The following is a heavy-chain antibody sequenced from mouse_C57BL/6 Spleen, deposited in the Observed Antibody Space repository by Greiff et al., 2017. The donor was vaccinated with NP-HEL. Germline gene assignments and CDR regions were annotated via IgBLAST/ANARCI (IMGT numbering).Heavy chain of an antibody. CDR1: GYTFTSYW. CDR2: IDPSDSYT. V-gene: IGHV1-69*01. Sequence: QVQLQQPGAELVMPGASVKLSCKASGYTFTSYWMHWVKQRPGQCLEWIGEIDPSDSYTNYNQKFKGKSTLTVDKSSSTAYMQLSSLTSEDSAVYYCARAGDGNYYFDYWGQGTTLTVSS. D-gene: IGHD2-1*01. J-gene: IGHJ2*01. CDR3: ARAGDGNYYFDY.